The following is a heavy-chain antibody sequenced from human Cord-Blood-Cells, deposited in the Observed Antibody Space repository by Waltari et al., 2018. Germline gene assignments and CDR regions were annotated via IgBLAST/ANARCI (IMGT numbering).Heavy chain of an antibody. Sequence: QVQLVQSGAEVKKPGSSVKVSCKASGGTFSSYAISWVRQAPGQGLEWMGRIIPILGIANYGQKFQGRVTITADKSTSTAYMELSSLRSEDTAVYYCARDRYPTIFGVVINWFDPWGQGTLVTVSS. CDR2: IIPILGIA. D-gene: IGHD3-3*01. J-gene: IGHJ5*02. CDR3: ARDRYPTIFGVVINWFDP. V-gene: IGHV1-69*09. CDR1: GGTFSSYA.